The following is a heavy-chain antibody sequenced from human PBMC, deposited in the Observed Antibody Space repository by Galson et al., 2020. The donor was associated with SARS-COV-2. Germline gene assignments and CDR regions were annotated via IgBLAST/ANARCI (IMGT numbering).Heavy chain of an antibody. Sequence: GESLKISCKGSGYSFTSYWIGWVRQMPGKGLEWMGIIYPGDSDTRYSPSFQGQVTISADKSISTAYLQWSSLKASDTALYYCAKAVYGSGSIFDYWGQGTLVTVSS. J-gene: IGHJ4*02. D-gene: IGHD3-10*01. CDR2: IYPGDSDT. CDR3: AKAVYGSGSIFDY. V-gene: IGHV5-51*01. CDR1: GYSFTSYW.